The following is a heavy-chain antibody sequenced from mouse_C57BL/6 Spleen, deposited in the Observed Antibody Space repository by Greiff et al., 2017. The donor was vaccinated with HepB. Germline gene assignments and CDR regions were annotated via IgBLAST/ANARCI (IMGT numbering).Heavy chain of an antibody. Sequence: EVQLQQSVAELVRPGASVKLSCTASGFNINNSYMHWVKQRPEQGLEWIGRIDPANGNTKYAPKFQGKATIPADTSSNTAYLQLSSLTSEDTAVYYCARRRGDYAMDYWGQGTSVTVSS. CDR3: ARRRGDYAMDY. CDR1: GFNINNSY. CDR2: IDPANGNT. J-gene: IGHJ4*01. V-gene: IGHV14-3*01.